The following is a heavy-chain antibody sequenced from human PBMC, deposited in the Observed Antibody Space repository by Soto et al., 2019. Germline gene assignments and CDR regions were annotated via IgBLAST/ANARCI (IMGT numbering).Heavy chain of an antibody. D-gene: IGHD4-4*01. CDR3: WRGPHSTDAFDI. CDR1: GESFSDYS. CDR2: ITHTGYT. V-gene: IGHV4-34*01. J-gene: IGHJ3*02. Sequence: AETLSLTCAVSGESFSDYSWPWIRQPPGMGPEWVGEITHTGYTNYNPYFKSRVTILLNTTKKNFLLMHTTITAADDTAYYCWRGPHSTDAFDIWGQGTMVTVSS.